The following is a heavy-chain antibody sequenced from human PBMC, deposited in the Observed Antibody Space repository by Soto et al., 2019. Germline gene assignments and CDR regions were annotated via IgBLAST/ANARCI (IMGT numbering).Heavy chain of an antibody. J-gene: IGHJ1*01. Sequence: GGSLRLSCAASGFTFSSYAMGWVRRAPGKGLEWVSGISGSGRITKYADSVKGRFIISRDNFKNTLFLQMNSLRAEDTAVYYCAKDVHYDIVTGIEYFHHWAQGTLVTVSS. D-gene: IGHD3-9*01. CDR3: AKDVHYDIVTGIEYFHH. CDR1: GFTFSSYA. CDR2: ISGSGRIT. V-gene: IGHV3-23*01.